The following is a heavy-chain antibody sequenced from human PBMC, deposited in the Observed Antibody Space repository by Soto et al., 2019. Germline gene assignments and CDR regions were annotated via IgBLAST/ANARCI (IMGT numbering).Heavy chain of an antibody. J-gene: IGHJ6*02. CDR3: AIAYTGRLPRRADYYYALDV. Sequence: GGSLRLYCTASGFSFSDYDMHWVRQAPGKGLVWVSTIGAARDPYYTGSVKHRFTISRENARNSMFLQMNSVTVGDTAVYYCAIAYTGRLPRRADYYYALDVWGQGIMVTVSS. CDR2: IGAARDP. D-gene: IGHD2-15*01. CDR1: GFSFSDYD. V-gene: IGHV3-13*05.